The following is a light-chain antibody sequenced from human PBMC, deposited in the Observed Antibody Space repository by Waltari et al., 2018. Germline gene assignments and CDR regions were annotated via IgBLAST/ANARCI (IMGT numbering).Light chain of an antibody. CDR3: QVWDSGSNHYV. V-gene: IGLV3-21*02. CDR2: DDG. Sequence: SYELTQPPSVSVAPGQTARITCDGDKIGSKNVHWYQHKPGQDPVLVVYDDGDRPSGFPERFSGSNSGNTAALTISRVDAGDEAEYYCQVWDSGSNHYVFGTVTKVTVL. CDR1: KIGSKN. J-gene: IGLJ1*01.